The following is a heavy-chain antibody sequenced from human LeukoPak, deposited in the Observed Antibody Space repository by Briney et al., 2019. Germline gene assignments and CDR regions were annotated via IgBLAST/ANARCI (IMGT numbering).Heavy chain of an antibody. CDR3: ARARGYCSGGSCQNWFDP. Sequence: SETLSLTCTVSGGSISSGSYYWSWIRQPAGTGLEWIGYIYYSGSTNYNPSLKSRVTISVDTSKNQFSLKLSSVTAADTAVYYCARARGYCSGGSCQNWFDPWGQGTLVTVSS. CDR1: GGSISSGSYY. D-gene: IGHD2-15*01. CDR2: IYYSGST. J-gene: IGHJ5*02. V-gene: IGHV4-61*10.